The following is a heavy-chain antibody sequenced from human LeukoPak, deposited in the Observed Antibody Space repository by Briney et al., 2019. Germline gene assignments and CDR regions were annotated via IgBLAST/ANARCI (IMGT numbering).Heavy chain of an antibody. D-gene: IGHD5-12*01. CDR3: ARDPPPPSCSGYDVDYYYYGMDV. CDR1: GFTVSSNY. Sequence: GSLRLSCAASGFTVSSNYMSWVRQAPGKGLEWVSVIYSGGGTYYADSVKGRFTISRDNSKNTLYLQMNSLRAEDTAVYYCARDPPPPSCSGYDVDYYYYGMDVWGQGTTVTVSS. V-gene: IGHV3-66*01. CDR2: IYSGGGT. J-gene: IGHJ6*02.